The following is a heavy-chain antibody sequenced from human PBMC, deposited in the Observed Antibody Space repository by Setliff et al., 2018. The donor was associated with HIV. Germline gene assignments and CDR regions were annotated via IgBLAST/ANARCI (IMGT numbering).Heavy chain of an antibody. J-gene: IGHJ1*01. Sequence: PSETLSLTCAVYGGSFSSHYWSWIRQPAGKGLEWIGRIYSSGSTNYNPSLKSRLTMPVDTSKNQFSLKLTSVTAADTAVYYCARSGSYVGPIQHWGQGTLVTVSS. CDR2: IYSSGST. V-gene: IGHV4-59*10. CDR1: GGSFSSHY. D-gene: IGHD3-10*02. CDR3: ARSGSYVGPIQH.